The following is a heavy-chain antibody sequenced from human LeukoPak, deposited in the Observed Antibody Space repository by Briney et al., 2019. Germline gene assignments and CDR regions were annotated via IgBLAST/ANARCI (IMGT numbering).Heavy chain of an antibody. CDR1: GGSFSGYY. D-gene: IGHD2-2*02. V-gene: IGHV4-34*01. J-gene: IGHJ4*02. CDR2: INHSGST. CDR3: ARARADCSSTSCYTVTVTTAIEGEYYFDY. Sequence: PSETLSLTCAVYGGSFSGYYWSWIRQPPGKGLEWIGEINHSGSTNYNPSLKSRVTISVDTSKNQFSLKLSSVTAADTAVYYCARARADCSSTSCYTVTVTTAIEGEYYFDYWGQGTLVTVSS.